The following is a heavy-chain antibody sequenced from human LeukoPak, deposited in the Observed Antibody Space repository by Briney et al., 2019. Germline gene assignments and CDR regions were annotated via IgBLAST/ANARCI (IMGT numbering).Heavy chain of an antibody. V-gene: IGHV3-30*02. D-gene: IGHD1-26*01. CDR3: AKSRGSYYFWFDP. J-gene: IGHJ5*02. Sequence: GGSLRLSCAASGFTFSSYGMHWVRQAPGKGLEWVAFIRYDGSNKYYADSVKGRFTISRDNSKNTLYLQMNSLRAEDTTVYYCAKSRGSYYFWFDPWGQGTLVTVSS. CDR1: GFTFSSYG. CDR2: IRYDGSNK.